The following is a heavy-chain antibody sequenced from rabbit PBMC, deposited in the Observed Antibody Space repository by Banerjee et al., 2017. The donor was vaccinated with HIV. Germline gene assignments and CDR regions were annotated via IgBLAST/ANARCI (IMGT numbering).Heavy chain of an antibody. J-gene: IGHJ4*01. CDR2: IYAGSSGRT. D-gene: IGHD6-1*01. CDR1: GFSFSSNYY. CDR3: VREAGYGGYGDGNL. Sequence: QSLEESGGDLVKPGASLTLTCTASGFSFSSNYYMCWVRQAPGKGLEWIGCIYAGSSGRTYYARWAKGRFTISKTSSTTVTLQMTSLTAADTATYFCVREAGYGGYGDGNLWGPGTLVTVS. V-gene: IGHV1S40*01.